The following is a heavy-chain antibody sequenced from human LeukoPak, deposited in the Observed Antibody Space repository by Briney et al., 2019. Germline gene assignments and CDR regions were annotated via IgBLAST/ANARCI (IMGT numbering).Heavy chain of an antibody. CDR3: AQKAPFSPAYSQQ. V-gene: IGHV4-59*01. D-gene: IGHD2/OR15-2a*01. CDR2: INHSGTT. Sequence: SETLSLTCTVSGGSITSYFWTWIRQPPGKGLEWIGYINHSGTTNYNPSLKSRVSISADTSKNQFSLKLTSVTAADTAMYYCAQKAPFSPAYSQQWGQGTLVTVSP. CDR1: GGSITSYF. J-gene: IGHJ1*01.